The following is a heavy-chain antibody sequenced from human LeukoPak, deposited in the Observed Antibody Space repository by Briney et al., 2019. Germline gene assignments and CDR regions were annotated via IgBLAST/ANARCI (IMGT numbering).Heavy chain of an antibody. Sequence: GGSLRLSCAASGFTFSSYSMNWVRQAPGKGLEWVSSISSSSSYIYYADSVKGRFTISRDNAKNSLYLQMNSLRAEDTAVYYCARDPGSYYNPHAFDIWGQGTMVTVSS. D-gene: IGHD3-10*01. J-gene: IGHJ3*02. CDR2: ISSSSSYI. CDR1: GFTFSSYS. CDR3: ARDPGSYYNPHAFDI. V-gene: IGHV3-21*01.